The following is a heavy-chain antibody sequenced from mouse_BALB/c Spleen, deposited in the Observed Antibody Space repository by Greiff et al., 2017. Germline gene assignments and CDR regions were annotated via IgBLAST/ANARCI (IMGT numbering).Heavy chain of an antibody. CDR1: GFAFSSYD. CDR2: ISSGGGST. V-gene: IGHV5-12-1*01. J-gene: IGHJ4*01. CDR3: ARQGYDYDYAMDY. Sequence: DVMLVESGGGLVKPGGSLKLSCAASGFAFSSYDMSWVRQTPEKRLEWVAYISSGGGSTYYPDTVKGRFTISRDNAKNTLYLQMSSLKSEDTAMYYCARQGYDYDYAMDYWGQGTSVTVSS. D-gene: IGHD2-4*01.